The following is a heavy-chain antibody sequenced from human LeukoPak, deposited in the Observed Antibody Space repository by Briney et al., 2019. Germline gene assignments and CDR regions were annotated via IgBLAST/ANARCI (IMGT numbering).Heavy chain of an antibody. D-gene: IGHD6-13*01. CDR1: GGSISSYY. Sequence: SETLSLTCTVSGGSISSYYWSWIRQPPGKGLERIGYIYYSGSTNYNPSLKSRVTISVDTSKNQFSLKLSSVTAADTAVYYCARARGDSIAAAAPNLDYWGQGTLVTVSS. V-gene: IGHV4-59*01. CDR2: IYYSGST. J-gene: IGHJ4*02. CDR3: ARARGDSIAAAAPNLDY.